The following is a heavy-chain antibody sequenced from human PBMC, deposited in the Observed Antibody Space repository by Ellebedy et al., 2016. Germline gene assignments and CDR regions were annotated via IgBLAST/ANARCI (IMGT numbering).Heavy chain of an antibody. Sequence: SETLSLTCTVSGGSITTHFWSWIRQPAGKGLQWIGRVYSSGTTNYNPSLKSRVTISIDPSKNQLSLKLDSVTAADTAVYYCARVVSGSYYFDSWGQGVLVTVSS. D-gene: IGHD1-26*01. CDR3: ARVVSGSYYFDS. V-gene: IGHV4-4*07. J-gene: IGHJ4*02. CDR1: GGSITTHF. CDR2: VYSSGTT.